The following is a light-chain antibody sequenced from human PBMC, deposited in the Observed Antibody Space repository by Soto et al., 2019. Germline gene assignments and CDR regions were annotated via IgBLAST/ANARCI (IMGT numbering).Light chain of an antibody. CDR2: GNR. Sequence: QSVLTQPPSVSGAPGQRVTISCTGNSSNLGAGYDVHWYQQLPGAAPKLVIFGNRNRPSGVPERFSGSKSGTSASLAISGLRSEDEADYYCAAWDDSLSGLYVFGTGTKVTVL. CDR1: SSNLGAGYD. J-gene: IGLJ1*01. CDR3: AAWDDSLSGLYV. V-gene: IGLV1-40*01.